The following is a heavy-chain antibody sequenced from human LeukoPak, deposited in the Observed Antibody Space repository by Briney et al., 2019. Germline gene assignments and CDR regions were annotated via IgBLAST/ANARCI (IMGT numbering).Heavy chain of an antibody. Sequence: GGSLRLSCAASGFTFSSYGMHWVRQAPGKGLEWVAVIRYDGSNKDYADSVKGRFTISRDNSKNTLYRQMNSLRAGDTAVYYCAKEVVLRYSYGGSFDYWGQGTLVTVSS. J-gene: IGHJ4*02. V-gene: IGHV3-30*02. D-gene: IGHD5-18*01. CDR1: GFTFSSYG. CDR3: AKEVVLRYSYGGSFDY. CDR2: IRYDGSNK.